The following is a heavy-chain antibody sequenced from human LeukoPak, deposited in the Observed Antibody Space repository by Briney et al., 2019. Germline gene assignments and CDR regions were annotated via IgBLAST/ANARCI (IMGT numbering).Heavy chain of an antibody. J-gene: IGHJ4*02. CDR1: GGTFSSYA. Sequence: SVKVSCKASGGTFSSYAISWVRQAPGQGLEWMGRIIPILGIANYAQKFQGRVTITADKSTSTAYMELSSLRSEDAAVYYCAREGSSSSGLDSWGQGTLVSVSA. CDR3: AREGSSSSGLDS. D-gene: IGHD6-6*01. CDR2: IIPILGIA. V-gene: IGHV1-69*04.